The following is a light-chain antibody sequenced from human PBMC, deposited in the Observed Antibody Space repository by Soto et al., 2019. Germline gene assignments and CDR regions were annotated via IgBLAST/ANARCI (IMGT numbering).Light chain of an antibody. CDR2: AAS. CDR3: QKYNSAPHT. J-gene: IGKJ2*01. V-gene: IGKV1-27*01. Sequence: DIQMTQSPSSLSASVGDRVTITCRASQGIRNYLAWYQQKPGKVPKLLIYAASTLQSGVPSRFSGSGSGTDFTLTISSLQPEDVATYCCQKYNSAPHTFGQGTKLEIK. CDR1: QGIRNY.